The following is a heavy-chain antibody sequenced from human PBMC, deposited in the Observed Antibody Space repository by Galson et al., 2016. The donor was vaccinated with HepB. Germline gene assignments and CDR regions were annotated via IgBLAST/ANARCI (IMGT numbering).Heavy chain of an antibody. CDR2: IWHDGSDK. Sequence: SLRLSCAASGFTFSGYGMHWVRQAPGKGLEWVAVIWHDGSDKFYADSVKGRFTISRDISKNTMYLQMNSLRAEDTAVYYCARGPRDDIRHYYGFDYWGQGTLVTVSS. CDR3: ARGPRDDIRHYYGFDY. J-gene: IGHJ4*02. V-gene: IGHV3-33*01. CDR1: GFTFSGYG. D-gene: IGHD3-22*01.